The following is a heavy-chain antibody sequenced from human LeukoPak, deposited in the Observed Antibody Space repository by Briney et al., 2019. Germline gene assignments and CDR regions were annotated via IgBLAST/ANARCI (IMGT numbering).Heavy chain of an antibody. J-gene: IGHJ3*02. V-gene: IGHV4-39*07. CDR1: GGSISSSSYY. CDR2: IYYSGST. CDR3: ARLPFWGTVVTPSAFDI. D-gene: IGHD4-23*01. Sequence: PSETLSLTCTVSGGSISSSSYYWGWIRQPPGKELEWIGSIYYSGSTYYNPSLKSRVTISVDTSKNQFSLKLSSVTAADTAVYYCARLPFWGTVVTPSAFDIWGQGTMVTVSS.